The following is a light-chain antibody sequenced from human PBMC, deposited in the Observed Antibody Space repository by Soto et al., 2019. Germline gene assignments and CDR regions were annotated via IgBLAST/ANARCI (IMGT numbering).Light chain of an antibody. Sequence: DIQLTQSPSFLSASVGDRVNITCRASQGIRSFLACYQQKVWQAPKLLIYAASTLDSGVSLRFSGSGSGTEFNLTIRSLQPEDFATYYCQHLNSYPRALAFGGGTKVEI. CDR2: AAS. CDR1: QGIRSF. V-gene: IGKV1-9*01. J-gene: IGKJ4*01. CDR3: QHLNSYPRALA.